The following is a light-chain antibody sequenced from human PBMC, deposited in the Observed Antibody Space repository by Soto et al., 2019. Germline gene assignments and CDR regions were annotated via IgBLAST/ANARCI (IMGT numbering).Light chain of an antibody. CDR2: GAS. J-gene: IGKJ5*01. CDR3: QQYNNWPPIT. CDR1: QSVSSN. V-gene: IGKV3-15*01. Sequence: EIVLTQYPATLSLSPGERATLSCRASQSVSSNLAWYQQKPGQAPRLLIYGASTRATGIPARFSGSGSGTEFTLTISSLQSEDFAVYYCQQYNNWPPITFGQGTRLEIK.